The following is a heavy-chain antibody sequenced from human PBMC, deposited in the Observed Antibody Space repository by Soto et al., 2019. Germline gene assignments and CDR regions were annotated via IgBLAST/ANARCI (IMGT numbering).Heavy chain of an antibody. CDR1: GGSISSYY. Sequence: QVQLQESGPGLVKPSETLSLTCTVSGGSISSYYWSWIRQPAGKGLEWIGRIYTSGSTNYNPSLKSRVTRSGDTSKNQCSLKLSTVTAADTAVYYCAMYYYDSSGYLARSAFDIWGQGTMVTVSS. D-gene: IGHD3-22*01. V-gene: IGHV4-4*07. CDR3: AMYYYDSSGYLARSAFDI. J-gene: IGHJ3*02. CDR2: IYTSGST.